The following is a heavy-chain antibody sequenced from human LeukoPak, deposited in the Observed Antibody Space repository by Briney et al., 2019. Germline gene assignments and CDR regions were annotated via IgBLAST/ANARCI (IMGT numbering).Heavy chain of an antibody. J-gene: IGHJ4*02. D-gene: IGHD3-16*01. V-gene: IGHV3-43D*04. CDR2: ISWDGGST. Sequence: GGSLRLSCAASGFTFDDYAMHWVRQAPGKGLEWVSLISWDGGSTYYADSVKGRFTISGDNSKNSLYLQMNSLRAEDTALYYCAKGGGSGRGTYFDYWGQGTLVTVSS. CDR1: GFTFDDYA. CDR3: AKGGGSGRGTYFDY.